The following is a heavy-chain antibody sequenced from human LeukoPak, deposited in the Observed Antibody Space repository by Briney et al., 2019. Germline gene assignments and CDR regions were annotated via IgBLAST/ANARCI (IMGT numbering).Heavy chain of an antibody. Sequence: PSETLSLTCAVYGGSFSDYYWSWIRQPPRKGLEWIGEINHSGSTNYNPSLKSRVTISVDTSKNQFSLKLSSVTAADTAVYYCARPHQLPGRLRGREAFDIWGQGTMVTVSS. CDR3: ARPHQLPGRLRGREAFDI. J-gene: IGHJ3*02. CDR2: INHSGST. D-gene: IGHD5-24*01. V-gene: IGHV4-34*01. CDR1: GGSFSDYY.